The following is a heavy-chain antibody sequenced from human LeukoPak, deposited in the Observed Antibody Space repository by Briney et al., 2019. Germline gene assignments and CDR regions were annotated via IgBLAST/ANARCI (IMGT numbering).Heavy chain of an antibody. CDR1: GFTFSIYA. D-gene: IGHD3-10*01. Sequence: GGSLRLSCAASGFTFSIYAMSCVREAPGRGRECGSAISGSGGSTYYADSVKGGFTISRDNSKNTLYLQMNSLRAEDTAVYYSPKGPLYGSGIGEIDYWGQGTLVTVSS. V-gene: IGHV3-23*01. J-gene: IGHJ4*02. CDR2: ISGSGGST. CDR3: PKGPLYGSGIGEIDY.